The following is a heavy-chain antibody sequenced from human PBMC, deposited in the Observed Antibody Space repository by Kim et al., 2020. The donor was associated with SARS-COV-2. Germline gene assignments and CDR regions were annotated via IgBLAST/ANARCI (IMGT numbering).Heavy chain of an antibody. D-gene: IGHD3-10*01. J-gene: IGHJ6*02. CDR1: GFTFSSYE. CDR2: ISSSGSTI. Sequence: GGSLRLSCAASGFTFSSYEMNWVRQAPGKGLEWVSYISSSGSTIYYADSVKGRFTISRDNAKNSLYLQMNSLRAEDTAVYYCARLHLMVRGGEKGMDVWGQGTTVTVSS. CDR3: ARLHLMVRGGEKGMDV. V-gene: IGHV3-48*03.